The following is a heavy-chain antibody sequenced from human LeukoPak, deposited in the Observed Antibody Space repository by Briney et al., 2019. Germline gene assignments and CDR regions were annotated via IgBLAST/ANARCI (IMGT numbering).Heavy chain of an antibody. D-gene: IGHD7-27*01. CDR3: ASELGFLNFDY. CDR2: ISSSGSTI. Sequence: GGSLRLSCAASGFTFSDYYMSWIRQAPGKGLEWVSYISSSGSTIYYADSVKGRLTISRDNAKNSLYLQMNSLRAEDTAVYYCASELGFLNFDYWGQGTLVTVSS. CDR1: GFTFSDYY. J-gene: IGHJ4*02. V-gene: IGHV3-11*01.